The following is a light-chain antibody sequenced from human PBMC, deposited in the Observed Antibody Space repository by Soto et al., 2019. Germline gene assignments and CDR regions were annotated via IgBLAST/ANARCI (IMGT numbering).Light chain of an antibody. CDR1: SSDVGGYDF. J-gene: IGLJ1*01. CDR2: DVS. CDR3: CSYTRSDTYV. V-gene: IGLV2-14*01. Sequence: QSVLTQPASVSGSPGQSITISCTGTSSDVGGYDFVSWYQQHPGKAPKVMIYDVSNRPSGVSNRFSGSKSGNTASLTISGLQAEDEADYYCCSYTRSDTYVFGSGTKVTVL.